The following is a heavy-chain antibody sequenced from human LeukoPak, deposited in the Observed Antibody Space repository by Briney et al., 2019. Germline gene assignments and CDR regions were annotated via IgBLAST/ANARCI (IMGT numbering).Heavy chain of an antibody. V-gene: IGHV3-30*04. Sequence: GGSLTLSCVDSGFNFDNFAMHWVRQPLGKGLEWVAVISHDGRTKYYADSMKGRITISRDNSKNTLFLQMNNLQSEDTAVYFCARPSPPGDGYNPPDHWGQGTLVTVSS. CDR2: ISHDGRTK. D-gene: IGHD5-24*01. CDR3: ARPSPPGDGYNPPDH. CDR1: GFNFDNFA. J-gene: IGHJ4*02.